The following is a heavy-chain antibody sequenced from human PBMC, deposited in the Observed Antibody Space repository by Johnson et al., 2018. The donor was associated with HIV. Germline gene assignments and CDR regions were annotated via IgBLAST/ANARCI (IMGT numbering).Heavy chain of an antibody. CDR3: AKEQLLRAFDI. CDR1: GFSFSDYY. CDR2: LSSSGSTI. J-gene: IGHJ3*02. Sequence: QVQLVESGGGLVKPGGSLRLSCAASGFSFSDYYMSWIRQAPGKGLEWVSYLSSSGSTIYYADSVKGRFTISRDNSKNTLYLQMNSRRAEDTAVYYCAKEQLLRAFDIWGQGTMVTVSS. D-gene: IGHD2-15*01. V-gene: IGHV3-11*04.